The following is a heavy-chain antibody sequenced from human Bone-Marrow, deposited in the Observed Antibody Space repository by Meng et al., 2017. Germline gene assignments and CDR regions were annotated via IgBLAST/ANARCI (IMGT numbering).Heavy chain of an antibody. CDR3: ARLLYCYDSSAVVFDY. D-gene: IGHD3-22*01. Sequence: VQLVQCAAEVMKPGSTVEVSCKASGDIFGNSVVGWVRQAPGQGLEWMGGINGVIGTTNYAQKFQGRVTITTDESTSTVYMELARLTSEDTAVYYCARLLYCYDSSAVVFDYWGQGTLVTVSS. CDR1: GDIFGNSV. J-gene: IGHJ4*02. V-gene: IGHV1-69*05. CDR2: INGVIGTT.